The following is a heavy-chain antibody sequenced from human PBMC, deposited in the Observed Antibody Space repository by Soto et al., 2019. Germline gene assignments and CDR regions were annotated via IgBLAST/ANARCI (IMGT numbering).Heavy chain of an antibody. J-gene: IGHJ4*02. V-gene: IGHV4-4*08. CDR3: ARVRNNYAGLDY. CDR2: ISNTGST. CDR1: GGAISSFF. Sequence: PSETLSLTCNVSGGAISSFFWTWVRQPPGKELESIGYISNTGSTTYNPSLASRVAISLGTSKNQFSLRLGSVTAADTAVYYCARVRNNYAGLDYWGQGVRVTVSS. D-gene: IGHD4-4*01.